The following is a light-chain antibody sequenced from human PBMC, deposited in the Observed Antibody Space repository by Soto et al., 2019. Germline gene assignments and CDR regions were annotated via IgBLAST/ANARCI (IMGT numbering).Light chain of an antibody. CDR1: QSVTSSY. CDR2: GAS. J-gene: IGKJ1*01. Sequence: EIVLTQSPGTLSLSPWEIATLSCRASQSVTSSYLAWYQQKPGQAPRLLMYGASSRATGIPDRFSGSGSGTDFTLTISRLEPEDFAVYYCQQNGSSGTFGQGTKVDIK. CDR3: QQNGSSGT. V-gene: IGKV3-20*01.